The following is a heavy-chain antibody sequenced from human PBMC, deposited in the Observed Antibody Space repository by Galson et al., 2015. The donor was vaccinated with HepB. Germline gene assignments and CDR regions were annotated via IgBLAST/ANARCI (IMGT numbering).Heavy chain of an antibody. CDR2: ISGDGYST. Sequence: SLRLSCAASGFTFGRYAMSWVRQAPGKGLEWVSGISGDGYSTHNADSVKGRFTISRDNSKNTLYLQMNSLSAEDTAIYYCAKGVGRFGDSLYYFDYWGQGTLVTVSS. J-gene: IGHJ4*02. V-gene: IGHV3-23*01. CDR1: GFTFGRYA. CDR3: AKGVGRFGDSLYYFDY. D-gene: IGHD4-17*01.